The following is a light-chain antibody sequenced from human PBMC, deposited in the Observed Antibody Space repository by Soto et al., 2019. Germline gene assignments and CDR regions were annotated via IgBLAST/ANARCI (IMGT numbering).Light chain of an antibody. CDR2: GIN. Sequence: QPVLTQPPSVSGAPGQRVTISCTGSRSNLGAGFDVHWYQQLPGRAPKLLIFGINNRPSGVPDRFSGSKSGTSASLAITGLQAEDEADYYCQSYDSSLSGYVIFGGGTKVTVL. J-gene: IGLJ2*01. CDR3: QSYDSSLSGYVI. CDR1: RSNLGAGFD. V-gene: IGLV1-40*01.